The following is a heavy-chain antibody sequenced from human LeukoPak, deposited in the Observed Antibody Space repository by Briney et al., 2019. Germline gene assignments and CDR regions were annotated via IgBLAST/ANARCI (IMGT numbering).Heavy chain of an antibody. CDR1: GFTFSSYS. CDR3: ARRPNYYYDSSGYGY. CDR2: ISSSSSYI. V-gene: IGHV3-21*01. Sequence: PGRSLRLSCAASGFTFSSYSMNWVRQAPGKGLEWVSSISSSSSYIYYADSVKGRFTISRDNAKNSLYLQMNSLRAEDTAVYYCARRPNYYYDSSGYGYWGQGTLVTVSS. J-gene: IGHJ4*02. D-gene: IGHD3-22*01.